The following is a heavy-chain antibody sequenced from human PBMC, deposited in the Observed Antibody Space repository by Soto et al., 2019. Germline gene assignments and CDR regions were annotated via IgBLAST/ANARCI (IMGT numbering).Heavy chain of an antibody. D-gene: IGHD2-2*01. J-gene: IGHJ6*03. V-gene: IGHV3-7*01. Sequence: SLRLSCAASGFTFSSYWMSWVRQAPGKGLEWVANIKQDGSEKYYVDSVKGRFTISRDNAKNSLYLQMNSLRAEDTAVYYCAREGGQYRNYYMDVWGKGTTVTVSS. CDR3: AREGGQYRNYYMDV. CDR1: GFTFSSYW. CDR2: IKQDGSEK.